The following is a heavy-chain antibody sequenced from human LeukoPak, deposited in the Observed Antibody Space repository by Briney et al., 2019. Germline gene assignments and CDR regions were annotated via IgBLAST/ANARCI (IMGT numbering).Heavy chain of an antibody. Sequence: SVKVSCKASGGTFSSYAISWVRQAPGQGLEWMGGIIPIFGTANYAQKFQGRVTITADESTSTAYMELSSLRSEDTAVYYCARYPGMAAAGYGLDYWGQGTLVTVSS. CDR1: GGTFSSYA. D-gene: IGHD6-13*01. CDR2: IIPIFGTA. J-gene: IGHJ4*02. CDR3: ARYPGMAAAGYGLDY. V-gene: IGHV1-69*01.